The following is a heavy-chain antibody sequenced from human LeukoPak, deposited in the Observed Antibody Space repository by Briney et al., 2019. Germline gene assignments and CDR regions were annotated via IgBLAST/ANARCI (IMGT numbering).Heavy chain of an antibody. V-gene: IGHV4-4*07. CDR1: GGSVSTYY. CDR2: IYNSAST. J-gene: IGHJ4*02. D-gene: IGHD2/OR15-2a*01. Sequence: SETLSLTCTVSGGSVSTYYWNWIRQPAGKGLEWIGRIYNSASTDYNPSLESRVTMSVDRSKNQFSLKLTSVTAADTAVYYCANSISMDFEYWGQGTLVTVSS. CDR3: ANSISMDFEY.